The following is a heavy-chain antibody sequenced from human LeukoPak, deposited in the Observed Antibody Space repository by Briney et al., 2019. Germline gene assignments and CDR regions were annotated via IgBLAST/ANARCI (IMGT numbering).Heavy chain of an antibody. V-gene: IGHV4-59*01. CDR2: IYHGGTT. CDR3: ARVLASDSDYYYYGMDV. D-gene: IGHD2-15*01. CDR1: GGSISSFY. J-gene: IGHJ6*02. Sequence: SETLSLTCTVSGGSISSFYWSWIRQPPGKGLEWIGYIYHGGTTYYNPSLKSRVTISVDTSKNQFSLKLSSVTAADTAEYYCARVLASDSDYYYYGMDVWGQGTTVTVSS.